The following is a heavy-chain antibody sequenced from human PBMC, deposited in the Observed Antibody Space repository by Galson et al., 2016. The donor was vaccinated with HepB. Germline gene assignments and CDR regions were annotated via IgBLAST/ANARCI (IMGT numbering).Heavy chain of an antibody. V-gene: IGHV4-59*01. CDR2: IYKTGTT. Sequence: SETLSLTCNASGGSISSYYWSWIRQPPGKGLEWIGYIYKTGTTSYSPSLKSRVTVSVDTSKNQFSLKLRSVTAADTAVYYCARGVTGTPFFDFWGQGAPVTVSS. J-gene: IGHJ4*02. CDR1: GGSISSYY. CDR3: ARGVTGTPFFDF. D-gene: IGHD2-21*02.